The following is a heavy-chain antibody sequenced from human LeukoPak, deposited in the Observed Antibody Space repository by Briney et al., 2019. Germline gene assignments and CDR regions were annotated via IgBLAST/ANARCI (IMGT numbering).Heavy chain of an antibody. D-gene: IGHD2-2*01. J-gene: IGHJ3*02. CDR1: GFTFDDYA. Sequence: GRSLRLSCAASGFTFDDYAMHWVRQAPGKGLEWVSGISWNSGSIGYADSVKGRFTISRDNAKNSVYLQMNSLRAEDTAVYYCASAHCSGTTCYGGDSFDIWGQGTMVTVSS. CDR3: ASAHCSGTTCYGGDSFDI. CDR2: ISWNSGSI. V-gene: IGHV3-9*01.